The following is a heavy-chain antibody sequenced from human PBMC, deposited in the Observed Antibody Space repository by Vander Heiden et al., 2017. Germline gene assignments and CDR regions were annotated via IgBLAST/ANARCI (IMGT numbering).Heavy chain of an antibody. CDR3: AKGPHYYYDSSGYYYFDY. D-gene: IGHD3-22*01. J-gene: IGHJ4*02. CDR2: ISWNSGSI. V-gene: IGHV3-9*01. CDR1: GFTFDDYA. Sequence: EVQLVESGGGLVQPGRSLRLSCSASGFTFDDYAMHWVRQAPGKGLEWVSGISWNSGSIGDADSVKGRFTISRDNAKNSLYLQMNSLRAEDTALYYCAKGPHYYYDSSGYYYFDYWGQGTLVTVSS.